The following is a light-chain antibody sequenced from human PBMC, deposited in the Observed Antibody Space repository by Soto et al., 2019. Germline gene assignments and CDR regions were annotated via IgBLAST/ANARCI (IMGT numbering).Light chain of an antibody. Sequence: QMTKSPCSMTPSLAARSTFACRASQGISSWLAWYQQKPAKAPKLLIYAASSLQSGVPSRFCGSGSGTDFTLTISSLQPEDFATYYCQQPNSSPRTLGQGTKVDIK. CDR3: QQPNSSPRT. CDR1: QGISSW. CDR2: AAS. J-gene: IGKJ1*01. V-gene: IGKV1-12*01.